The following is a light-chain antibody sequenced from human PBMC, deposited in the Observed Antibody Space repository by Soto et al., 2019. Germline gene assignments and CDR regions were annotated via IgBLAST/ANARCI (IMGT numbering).Light chain of an antibody. CDR2: DAS. V-gene: IGKV1-5*01. CDR1: QSIVRW. J-gene: IGKJ4*01. Sequence: DIQMTQSPSTLSASVGDRVTITCRASQSIVRWMAWYQQKPGKAPKLLIYDASSLESGVPFRFGGSGFGTEFTLTISSLQPDDSATYYCQQYKTYSLTFGGGTKVDIK. CDR3: QQYKTYSLT.